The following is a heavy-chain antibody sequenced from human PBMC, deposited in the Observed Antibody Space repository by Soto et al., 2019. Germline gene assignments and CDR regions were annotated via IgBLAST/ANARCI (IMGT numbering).Heavy chain of an antibody. J-gene: IGHJ4*02. D-gene: IGHD6-6*01. Sequence: LRLSCAASGFTFSSYAMSWIRQHPGKGLEWIGYIYYSGSTYYNPSLKSRVTISVDTSKNQFSLKLSSVTAADTAVYYCARDGVGSSFDYWGQGTLVTVSS. CDR1: GFTFSSYA. V-gene: IGHV4-31*02. CDR3: ARDGVGSSFDY. CDR2: IYYSGST.